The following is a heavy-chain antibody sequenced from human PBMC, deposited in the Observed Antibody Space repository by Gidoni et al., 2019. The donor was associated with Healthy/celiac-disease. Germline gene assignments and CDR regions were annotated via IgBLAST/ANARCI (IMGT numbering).Heavy chain of an antibody. D-gene: IGHD3-22*01. CDR1: GGSISSSSYY. CDR3: ARDPRPYYYDVRFDL. Sequence: QLQLQESGPGLVKTSETLSLTCTVSGGSISSSSYYWGWIRQPPGKGLEWIGSIYYSGRTYYNPSLKSRVTISVDTSKNQFSLKLSSVTAADTAVYYCARDPRPYYYDVRFDLWGRGTLVTVSS. J-gene: IGHJ2*01. CDR2: IYYSGRT. V-gene: IGHV4-39*07.